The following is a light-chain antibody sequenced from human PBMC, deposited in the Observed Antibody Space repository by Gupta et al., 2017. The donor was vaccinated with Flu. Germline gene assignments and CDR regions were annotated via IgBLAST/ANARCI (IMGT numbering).Light chain of an antibody. J-gene: IGLJ2*01. CDR3: SSYTSGSTLVVA. V-gene: IGLV2-14*01. CDR2: DVS. Sequence: SALTKPASVSGSPGRSSPISALGPTSDVGGYNSVSWYQQRPGTAPKLMIYDVSNRPSGISNRFSGSKSGNTASLTISGLQAEDEADYYCSSYTSGSTLVVAFGGGTKLTVL. CDR1: TSDVGGYNS.